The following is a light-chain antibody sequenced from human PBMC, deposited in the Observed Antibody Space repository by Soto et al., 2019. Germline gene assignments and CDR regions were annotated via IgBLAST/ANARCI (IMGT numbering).Light chain of an antibody. CDR2: GTS. CDR3: QQGYNIPRT. CDR1: QSISSY. Sequence: DVPMSQSPSSLSASVGDRVTITCRASQSISSYLSWYQQKPGKAPNLLIYGTSILQSGVPSRFSGSGSGTDFTLTISSLQPEDFATYYCQQGYNIPRTFGQGRRLEIK. V-gene: IGKV1-39*01. J-gene: IGKJ5*01.